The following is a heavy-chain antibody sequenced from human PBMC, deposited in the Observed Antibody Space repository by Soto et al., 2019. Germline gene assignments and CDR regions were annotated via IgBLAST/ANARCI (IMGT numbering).Heavy chain of an antibody. CDR1: GDSVSSNSAA. J-gene: IGHJ4*02. Sequence: SQTLSLTCAISGDSVSSNSAAWNWIRQSPSRGLEWLGRTYYRSKWFNDYAVSVKSRITINHDTSKNQFSLQLNSVTPEDTAVYYCVRSTARAGTYFDYWGQGALVTAPQ. CDR3: VRSTARAGTYFDY. V-gene: IGHV6-1*01. D-gene: IGHD2-21*02. CDR2: TYYRSKWFN.